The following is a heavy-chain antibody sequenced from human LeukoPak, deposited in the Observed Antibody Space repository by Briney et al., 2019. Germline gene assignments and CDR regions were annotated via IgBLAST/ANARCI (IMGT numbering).Heavy chain of an antibody. V-gene: IGHV3-11*06. D-gene: IGHD6-19*01. Sequence: GGSLRLSCAASGFIFSDFYMSWVRQAAGKGLECIAYISPSSHHRIYADCVHGRLTISRDNAKNSLYLPMNSVRADDTGVYYCARGASVVAGNDNAFDIWGEGTMVTVSS. CDR3: ARGASVVAGNDNAFDI. CDR1: GFIFSDFY. J-gene: IGHJ3*02. CDR2: ISPSSHHR.